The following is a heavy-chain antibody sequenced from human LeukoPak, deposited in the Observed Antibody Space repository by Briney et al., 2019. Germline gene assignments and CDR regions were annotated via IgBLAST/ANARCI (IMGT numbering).Heavy chain of an antibody. CDR3: ARDPLAYWYFDL. Sequence: TGGSLGLSCAASGFTFSTYAMHWVRQAPGKGLEWVAVISYDGSSKYYADSVKGRFTISRDNSKNTLYLQMNSLRVEDTAVYYCARDPLAYWYFDLWGRGTLVTVSS. CDR2: ISYDGSSK. CDR1: GFTFSTYA. D-gene: IGHD2-21*01. V-gene: IGHV3-30*04. J-gene: IGHJ2*01.